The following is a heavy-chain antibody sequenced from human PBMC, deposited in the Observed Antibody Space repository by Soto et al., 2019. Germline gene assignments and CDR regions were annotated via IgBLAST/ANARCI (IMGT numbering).Heavy chain of an antibody. J-gene: IGHJ5*02. D-gene: IGHD2-2*01. V-gene: IGHV4-30-2*01. CDR1: GGSISSGYS. CDR2: IYHSGIT. Sequence: QLQLQEFGSGLVKPSQTLSLTCAVSGGSISSGYSWSWIRQPPGKGLEWIGYIYHSGITYYNPSLKSRVTISVDRSKNQFSLKLSSVTAADTAVYYCARGYCSISSCSNWLDPWGQGTLVTVSS. CDR3: ARGYCSISSCSNWLDP.